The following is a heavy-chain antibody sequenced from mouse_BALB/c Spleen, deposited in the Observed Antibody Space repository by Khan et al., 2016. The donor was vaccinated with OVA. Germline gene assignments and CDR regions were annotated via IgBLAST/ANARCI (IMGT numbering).Heavy chain of an antibody. V-gene: IGHV2-6-7*01. CDR2: IWGDGST. J-gene: IGHJ4*01. CDR1: GFSLTGYG. D-gene: IGHD2-10*01. CDR3: ARAYYGNYREAMDY. Sequence: QVQLKESGPGLVAPSQSLSITCTVSGFSLTGYGVNWVRQPPGKGLEWLGMIWGDGSTDYNSALKSRLSITKDNSKSQDFLKMNSLQTDDTARYXCARAYYGNYREAMDYWGQGTSVTVSS.